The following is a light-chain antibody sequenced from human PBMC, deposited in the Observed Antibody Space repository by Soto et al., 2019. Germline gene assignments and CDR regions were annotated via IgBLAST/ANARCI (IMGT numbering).Light chain of an antibody. CDR1: QDISSS. J-gene: IGKJ4*01. CDR2: DAS. V-gene: IGKV1-9*01. CDR3: QQLASYPIGT. Sequence: DIQLTQSPSFLSASVGDRVTITCRASQDISSSLAWYQQKPGKAPKLLIYDASTLQTGVPSRFRGSGSGTEFTLTISSLQPVDFAAYSCQQLASYPIGTFGGGAKVDIK.